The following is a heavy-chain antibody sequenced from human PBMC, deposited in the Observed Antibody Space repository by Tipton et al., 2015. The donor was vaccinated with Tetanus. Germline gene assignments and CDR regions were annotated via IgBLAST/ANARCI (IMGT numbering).Heavy chain of an antibody. D-gene: IGHD3-3*01. CDR3: ARDQSPGYDFWSGYLAPSDY. V-gene: IGHV3-30*04. J-gene: IGHJ4*02. CDR2: ISFDGSNK. Sequence: SGFTFISYAMHWVRQAPGEGLEWVAVISFDGSNKFYADSVKGRFTISRDDSKNTVYLQMNSLRAEDTAVYYCARDQSPGYDFWSGYLAPSDYWGQGTPVTVSS. CDR1: GFTFISYA.